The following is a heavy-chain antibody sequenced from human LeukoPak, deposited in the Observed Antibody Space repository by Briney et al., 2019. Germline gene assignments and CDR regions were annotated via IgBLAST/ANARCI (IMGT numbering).Heavy chain of an antibody. J-gene: IGHJ4*02. V-gene: IGHV1-18*01. CDR2: ISAYNGNT. Sequence: GASVKVSCKASGYTFTSYGISWVRQAPGQGLEWMGWISAYNGNTNYAQKLQGRVTMTTDTSTSTAYMELRSLRADDTAVYYCARGLRLYHYDSSGYYYAAFDYWGQGTLVTASS. CDR3: ARGLRLYHYDSSGYYYAAFDY. CDR1: GYTFTSYG. D-gene: IGHD3-22*01.